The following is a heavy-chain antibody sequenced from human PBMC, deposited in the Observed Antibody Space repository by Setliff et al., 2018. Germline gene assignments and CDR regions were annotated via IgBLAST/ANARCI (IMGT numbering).Heavy chain of an antibody. CDR2: TYYRSKWYD. J-gene: IGHJ4*02. CDR3: ARAGNIAVAGKALDY. Sequence: SQTLSLTCAISGDSVSSNSAAWNWIRQSPSRGLEWRGRTYYRSKWYDDHAVSVKSRITINPDTSKNQFSLQLNSVTPEDTAVYYCARAGNIAVAGKALDYWGQGTLVTVSS. CDR1: GDSVSSNSAA. V-gene: IGHV6-1*01. D-gene: IGHD6-19*01.